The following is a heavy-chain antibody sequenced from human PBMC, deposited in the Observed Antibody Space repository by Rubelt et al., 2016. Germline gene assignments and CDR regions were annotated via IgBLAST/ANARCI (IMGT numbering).Heavy chain of an antibody. V-gene: IGHV3-33*01. CDR2: IWYDGSNK. Sequence: GGGVVQPGRSLRLSCAASGFTFSSCGMHWVRQAPGKGLEWVAVIWYDGSNKYYADSVKGRFTISRDNSKNTLYLQMNSLRAEDTAVYYCARPLYGSSWGLWGQGTLVTVST. CDR1: GFTFSSCG. D-gene: IGHD6-6*01. J-gene: IGHJ4*02. CDR3: ARPLYGSSWGL.